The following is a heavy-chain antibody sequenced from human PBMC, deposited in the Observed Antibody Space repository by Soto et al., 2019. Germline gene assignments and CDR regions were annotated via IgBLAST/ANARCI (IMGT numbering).Heavy chain of an antibody. V-gene: IGHV4-34*01. CDR1: GQSFSGHS. Sequence: QVQLQQWGAGLVKPSETLSLSCAVYGQSFSGHSWAWIRQPPGKGLEWIGEINESGSTYYNPSLKSRVTISKDTSKSQFSLKLSSLSAADTAAYFCARGSGIVALPGELEDVNYDYWGQGTLVNVSS. CDR3: ARGSGIVALPGELEDVNYDY. D-gene: IGHD1-1*01. J-gene: IGHJ4*02. CDR2: INESGST.